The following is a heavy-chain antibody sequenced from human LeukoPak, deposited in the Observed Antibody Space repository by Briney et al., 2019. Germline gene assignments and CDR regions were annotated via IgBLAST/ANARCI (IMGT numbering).Heavy chain of an antibody. CDR2: ITMSGDST. D-gene: IGHD3-10*01. V-gene: IGHV3-23*01. Sequence: GGSLRLSCAASGFTFSSYAFNWVRQAPGKGLEWVSGITMSGDSTYYADSVKGRFTISRDNSKNTLYLQMTSLRAEDTALYYCARTPNRFYNFWGQGTLVTVSS. CDR3: ARTPNRFYNF. J-gene: IGHJ4*02. CDR1: GFTFSSYA.